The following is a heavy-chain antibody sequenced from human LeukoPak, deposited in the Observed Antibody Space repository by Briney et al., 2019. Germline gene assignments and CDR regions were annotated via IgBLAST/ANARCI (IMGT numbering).Heavy chain of an antibody. CDR1: GFTFSTYT. J-gene: IGHJ4*02. Sequence: HSGGSLRLSCAASGFTFSTYTMSWVRQAPGKGLEWVSAVNGGGNTWYAGSVKGRFTISRDNSKNTLCLQMNSLRAEDTAIYYCAKERQAGDFTSDYWGLGTLVTVSS. D-gene: IGHD4-17*01. V-gene: IGHV3-23*01. CDR2: VNGGGNT. CDR3: AKERQAGDFTSDY.